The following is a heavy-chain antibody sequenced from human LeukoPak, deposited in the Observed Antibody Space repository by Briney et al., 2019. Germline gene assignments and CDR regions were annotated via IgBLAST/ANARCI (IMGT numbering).Heavy chain of an antibody. CDR2: MFHDGTT. CDR3: ARGSIVGASYYYYFDY. D-gene: IGHD1-26*01. Sequence: SETLSLACTVSGYSISRDYFWGWIRQTPGQGLEWIESMFHDGTTSYNPSLESRVSISIDTSKNQFSLKLSSVTAADTAVYFCARGSIVGASYYYYFDYWGQGTLVTVSS. J-gene: IGHJ4*02. CDR1: GYSISRDYF. V-gene: IGHV4-38-2*02.